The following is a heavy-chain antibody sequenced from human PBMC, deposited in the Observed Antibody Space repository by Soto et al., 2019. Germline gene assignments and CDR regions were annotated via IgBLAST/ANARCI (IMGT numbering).Heavy chain of an antibody. Sequence: EVQLLESGGGLVQPGGSLRLSCAASGFTFSSYAMSWVRQAPGKGLGWGSAISGSGGSTYYADSVKGRFTISRDNSKNTLYLQMNSLRAEDTAVYYCAKSQGGGGESPFDYWGQGTLVTVSS. CDR3: AKSQGGGGESPFDY. J-gene: IGHJ4*02. CDR1: GFTFSSYA. D-gene: IGHD2-21*01. CDR2: ISGSGGST. V-gene: IGHV3-23*01.